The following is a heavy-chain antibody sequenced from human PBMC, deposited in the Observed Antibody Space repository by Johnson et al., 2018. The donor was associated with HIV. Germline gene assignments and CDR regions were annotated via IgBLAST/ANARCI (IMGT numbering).Heavy chain of an antibody. D-gene: IGHD3-16*01. CDR2: ISYDGSNK. V-gene: IGHV3-30-3*02. J-gene: IGHJ3*02. CDR3: AKCIWGRSLIDAFDI. Sequence: QVQLVESGGVVVQPGGSLRLSCAASGFTFSSYAMHWVRQAPGKGLEWVAVISYDGSNKYYADSVKGRFTISRDNSKNTLYLQMNSLRAEDTAVYYCAKCIWGRSLIDAFDIWGQGTMVTVSS. CDR1: GFTFSSYA.